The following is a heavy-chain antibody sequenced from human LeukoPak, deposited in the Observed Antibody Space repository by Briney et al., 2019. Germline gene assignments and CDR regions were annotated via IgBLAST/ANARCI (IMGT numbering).Heavy chain of an antibody. CDR2: IMKDGSKK. Sequence: GGSLRLSCAASGFTFSSYWMGWVRQAPGKGLEGVANIMKDGSKKDYVDSVKGRFTISRDNAKNSLFLQMNSLGVEDTAVYYCATNYFWGQGTMVTVSS. CDR3: ATNYF. J-gene: IGHJ3*01. CDR1: GFTFSSYW. D-gene: IGHD3-10*01. V-gene: IGHV3-7*01.